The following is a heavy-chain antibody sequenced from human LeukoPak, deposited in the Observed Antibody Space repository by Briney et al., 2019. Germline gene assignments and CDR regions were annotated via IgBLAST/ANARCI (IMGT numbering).Heavy chain of an antibody. V-gene: IGHV4-61*01. CDR3: ARVAGYYDTIPPAWYFDL. J-gene: IGHJ2*01. CDR1: GGSVSSGSYY. CDR2: IYYSGST. Sequence: SETLSLTCTVSGGSVSSGSYYWSWIRQPPGKGLEWIGYIYYSGSTNYNPSLKGRVTISVDTSKNQFSLKLSSVTAADTAVYYCARVAGYYDTIPPAWYFDLWGRGTLVTVSS. D-gene: IGHD3-16*01.